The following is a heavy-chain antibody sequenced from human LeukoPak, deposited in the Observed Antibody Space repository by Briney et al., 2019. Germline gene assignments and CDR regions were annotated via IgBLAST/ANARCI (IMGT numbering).Heavy chain of an antibody. V-gene: IGHV1-69*13. CDR3: ARLDDSGWAGWFDP. Sequence: SVKVSCKASGGTFRSYAISWVRQAPAQGLEWMGGIIPLYGTANYAQKFQDRLTITADESTSTAYMELSSLTSDDTAVYYCARLDDSGWAGWFDPWGQGSLVTVSS. J-gene: IGHJ5*02. CDR1: GGTFRSYA. CDR2: IIPLYGTA. D-gene: IGHD6-19*01.